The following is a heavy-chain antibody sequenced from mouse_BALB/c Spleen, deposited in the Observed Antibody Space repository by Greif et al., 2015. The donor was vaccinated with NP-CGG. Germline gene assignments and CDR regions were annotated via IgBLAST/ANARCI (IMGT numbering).Heavy chain of an antibody. CDR2: IYPGDGDT. Sequence: QVQLKESGAELARPGSSAKISCKASGYAFSSYWMNWVKQRPGQGLEWIGQIYPGDGDTNYNGKFKGKATLTADKSSSTAYMQLNSLTSEDSAVYFCARYDYDYYAMDYWGQGTSVTVSS. V-gene: IGHV1-80*01. CDR3: ARYDYDYYAMDY. J-gene: IGHJ4*01. D-gene: IGHD2-4*01. CDR1: GYAFSSYW.